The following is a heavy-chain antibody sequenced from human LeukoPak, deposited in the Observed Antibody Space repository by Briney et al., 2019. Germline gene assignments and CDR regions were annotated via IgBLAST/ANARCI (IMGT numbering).Heavy chain of an antibody. D-gene: IGHD2-15*01. CDR1: GSSISSYY. V-gene: IGHV4-59*08. J-gene: IGHJ4*02. CDR3: VRHRPGGGQAY. CDR2: IYYGGSA. Sequence: PSETLSLTCTVSGSSISSYYWSWIRQPPGKGLEWIGYIYYGGSANYNPSLKSRVIIAVDTSKSQFSLKVSSLTAADTAVYYCVRHRPGGGQAYWGQGTLVTVSS.